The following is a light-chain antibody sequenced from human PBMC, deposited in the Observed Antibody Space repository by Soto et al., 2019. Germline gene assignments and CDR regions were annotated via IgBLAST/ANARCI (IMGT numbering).Light chain of an antibody. CDR2: DAS. CDR1: QSISAS. J-gene: IGKJ1*01. CDR3: QHYDEYPWT. V-gene: IGKV1-5*01. Sequence: DIQITQSPSSLSASVGDRVTITCRATQSISASLAWYQQKPGEAPTLLIYDASSLESGVPSRFSGGGSETEFTLTISSLQPDDVATYYCQHYDEYPWTFGQGTKVDI.